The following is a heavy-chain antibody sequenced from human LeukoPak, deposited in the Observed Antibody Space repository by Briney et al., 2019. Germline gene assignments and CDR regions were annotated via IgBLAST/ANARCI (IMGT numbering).Heavy chain of an antibody. CDR3: VKDCGRYRFEY. CDR2: IKQDGGEK. V-gene: IGHV3-7*03. J-gene: IGHJ4*02. CDR1: GFAFIDYW. Sequence: GGSLRLSCTASGFAFIDYWIYWIRQAPGKGLERVATIKQDGGEKYYGDSVKGRFTISRDNAKNSLYLQMNSLRAEDTAMYYCVKDCGRYRFEYWGQGILVTVSS. D-gene: IGHD3-16*02.